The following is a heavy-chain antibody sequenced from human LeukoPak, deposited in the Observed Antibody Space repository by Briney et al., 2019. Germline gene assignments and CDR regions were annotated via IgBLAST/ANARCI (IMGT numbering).Heavy chain of an antibody. J-gene: IGHJ3*02. Sequence: SETLSLTCAVYGGSFSGYYWSWIRQPPGKGLEWIGEINHSGSTDYNPSLKSRVTISVDTSKNQFSLKLSSVTAADTAVYYCARGLIYYDILTGYYFGAFDNWGQGTMVTVSS. CDR3: ARGLIYYDILTGYYFGAFDN. CDR1: GGSFSGYY. D-gene: IGHD3-9*01. V-gene: IGHV4-34*01. CDR2: INHSGST.